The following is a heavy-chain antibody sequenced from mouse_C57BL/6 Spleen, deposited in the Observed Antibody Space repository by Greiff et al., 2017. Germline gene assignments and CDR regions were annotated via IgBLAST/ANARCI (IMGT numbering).Heavy chain of an antibody. V-gene: IGHV10-3*01. CDR2: IRSKSSNNST. J-gene: IGHJ3*01. Sequence: EVQLVESGGGLVQPKGSLKLSCAASGFTFNTYAMHWVRQAPGKGLEWVARIRSKSSNNSTYYSDSVKDRFTFSREDSQSMLYLQMNNLKTEDTAMYDFVRDAGVSLAYWGQGTLVTVSA. CDR1: GFTFNTYA. CDR3: VRDAGVSLAY. D-gene: IGHD1-1*02.